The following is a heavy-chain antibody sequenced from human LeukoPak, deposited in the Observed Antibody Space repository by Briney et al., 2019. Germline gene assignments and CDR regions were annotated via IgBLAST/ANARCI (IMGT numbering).Heavy chain of an antibody. CDR2: ISGSGGST. J-gene: IGHJ3*02. D-gene: IGHD2-15*01. V-gene: IGHV3-23*01. CDR3: AKAPPPYCSGGSCFDAFDI. Sequence: GGTLRLSCAASGYTFSSYGMSWVRQAPGKGLEWVSAISGSGGSTYYADSVKGRLTISRDNSKNTLYLQMNSLRAEDTAIYYCAKAPPPYCSGGSCFDAFDIWGQGTMVTVS. CDR1: GYTFSSYG.